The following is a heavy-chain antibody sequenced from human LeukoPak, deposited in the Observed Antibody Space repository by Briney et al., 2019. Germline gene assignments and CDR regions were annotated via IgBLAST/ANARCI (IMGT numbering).Heavy chain of an antibody. J-gene: IGHJ4*02. V-gene: IGHV1-2*02. CDR1: GYTFTGYY. CDR2: INPNSGGT. D-gene: IGHD2-2*01. Sequence: GASVKVSCKASGYTFTGYYMHWVRQAPGQGLEWMGWINPNSGGTNYAQKFQGRVTMTRDTSISTAYMELSRLRSDDTAVYYCARDLLARGDIAVVPAAMGYSADYWGQGTLVTVSS. CDR3: ARDLLARGDIAVVPAAMGYSADY.